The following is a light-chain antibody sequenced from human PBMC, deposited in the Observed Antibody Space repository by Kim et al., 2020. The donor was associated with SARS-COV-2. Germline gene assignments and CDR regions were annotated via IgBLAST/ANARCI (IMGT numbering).Light chain of an antibody. J-gene: IGKJ2*01. V-gene: IGKV3-11*01. CDR1: QSVSSY. CDR2: DAS. CDR3: QQRSNWPGT. Sequence: LTPEARATLPCRAGQSVSSYLAWYQQKPAQAPRLLIYDASTRATGIPARFSGSGSGTDFTLTISSLEPEDFAVYYCQQRSNWPGTFGQGTKLEI.